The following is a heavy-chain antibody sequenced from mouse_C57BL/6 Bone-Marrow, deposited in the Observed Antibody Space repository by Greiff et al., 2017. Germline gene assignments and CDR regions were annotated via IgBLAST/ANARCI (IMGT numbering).Heavy chain of an antibody. Sequence: QVQLKQPGAELVKPGASVKLSCKASGYTFTSYWMQWVKQRPGQGLEWIGEIDPSDSYTTYNQKFKGKATLTVDTSSSTAYMQLSSLTSEDSAVYYCARGNWGDYWGQGTTLTVSS. CDR3: ARGNWGDY. CDR1: GYTFTSYW. V-gene: IGHV1-50*01. J-gene: IGHJ2*01. CDR2: IDPSDSYT. D-gene: IGHD4-1*01.